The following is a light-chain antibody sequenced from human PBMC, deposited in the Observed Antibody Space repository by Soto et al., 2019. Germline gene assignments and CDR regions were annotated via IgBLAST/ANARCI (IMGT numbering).Light chain of an antibody. J-gene: IGKJ2*01. CDR2: LGF. V-gene: IGKV2-28*01. Sequence: EIVMTQSPPSLTVTPGEPASISCSSSQRLLHSNGNIFLDWYLQKPGQSPQLLIYLGFNRASGVPDRVSGSAAGTDFTLKISRVDAEDAGVYYFMQALQTPYTFGQGTKLEIK. CDR3: MQALQTPYT. CDR1: QRLLHSNGNIF.